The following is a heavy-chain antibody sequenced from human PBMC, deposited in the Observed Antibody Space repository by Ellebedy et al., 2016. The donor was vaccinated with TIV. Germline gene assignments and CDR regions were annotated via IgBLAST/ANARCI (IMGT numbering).Heavy chain of an antibody. CDR1: GGSISSSNW. V-gene: IGHV4-4*02. CDR3: ARGQRGYSYVANWGPQYNWFDP. Sequence: SETLSLTXAVSGGSISSSNWWSWVRQPPGKGLEWIGEIYHSGSTNYNPSLKSRVTISVDTSKNQFSLKLSSVTAADTAVYYCARGQRGYSYVANWGPQYNWFDPWGQGTLVTVSS. D-gene: IGHD5-18*01. CDR2: IYHSGST. J-gene: IGHJ5*02.